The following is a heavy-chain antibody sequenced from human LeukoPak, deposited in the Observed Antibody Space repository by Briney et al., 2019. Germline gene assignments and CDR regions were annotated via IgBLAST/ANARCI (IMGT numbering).Heavy chain of an antibody. D-gene: IGHD6-13*01. CDR3: AKDWEVKAIAAAGKDY. CDR1: GFTFSSYA. V-gene: IGHV3-23*01. J-gene: IGHJ4*02. CDR2: ISGSGGST. Sequence: HAGGSLRLSCAASGFTFSSYAMSWVRQAPGKGLEWVSAISGSGGSTYYADSVKGRFTISRDNSKNTLYLQMNSLRAEDTAVYYCAKDWEVKAIAAAGKDYWGQGTLVTVSS.